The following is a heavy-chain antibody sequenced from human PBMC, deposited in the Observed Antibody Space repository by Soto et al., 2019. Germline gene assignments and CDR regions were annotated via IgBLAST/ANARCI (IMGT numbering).Heavy chain of an antibody. Sequence: HPGGSLRLSCAASGFTFSSHDIHWVRQAPGKGLDRVALISSDGNTKYYADSVKGRFTISRDNSKNTLYLQMNSLRPEDTAVYYCAKQTMGENYSYGMDVWGQGTTVTVSS. D-gene: IGHD3-10*01. CDR2: ISSDGNTK. CDR3: AKQTMGENYSYGMDV. CDR1: GFTFSSHD. J-gene: IGHJ6*02. V-gene: IGHV3-30*18.